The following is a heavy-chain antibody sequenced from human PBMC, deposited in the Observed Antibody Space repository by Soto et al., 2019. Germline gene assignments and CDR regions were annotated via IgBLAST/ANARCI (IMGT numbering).Heavy chain of an antibody. CDR1: GFTVDDYA. Sequence: GGSLRLSCAASGFTVDDYAMHWVRQAPGKGLEWFSGISWNSETIDYADSVKGRFTISRDNAKSSLFLQMNSLRPDDTALYYCAKDMKWGGMTTIHYFDSWGQGTLVTVSS. CDR2: ISWNSETI. J-gene: IGHJ4*02. V-gene: IGHV3-9*01. D-gene: IGHD4-17*01. CDR3: AKDMKWGGMTTIHYFDS.